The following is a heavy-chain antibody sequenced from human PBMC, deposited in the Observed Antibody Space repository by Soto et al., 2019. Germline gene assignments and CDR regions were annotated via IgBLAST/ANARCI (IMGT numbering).Heavy chain of an antibody. CDR1: GGSISSGGYY. D-gene: IGHD3-10*01. Sequence: SETLSLTCTVSGGSISSGGYYWSWIRQHPGKGLEWIGYIYYSGSTYYNPSLKSRVTISVDTSKNQFSLKLSSLTAADTAVYYCARGPGNYGMDVWGQGTTVTVSS. CDR3: ARGPGNYGMDV. V-gene: IGHV4-31*03. CDR2: IYYSGST. J-gene: IGHJ6*02.